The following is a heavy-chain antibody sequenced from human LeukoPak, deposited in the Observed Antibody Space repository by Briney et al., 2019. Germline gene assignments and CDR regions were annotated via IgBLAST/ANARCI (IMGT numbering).Heavy chain of an antibody. V-gene: IGHV1-2*02. D-gene: IGHD6-19*01. J-gene: IGHJ6*03. CDR1: GYTFTGYY. Sequence: ASVKVSCKASGYTFTGYYMHWLRQAPGQGLEWMGWINPNSGGTNYAQKFQGRVTMTRDTSISTAYMELSRLRSDDTAVYYCARLERSSGWYGGSYYYYMDVWGKGTTVTVSS. CDR2: INPNSGGT. CDR3: ARLERSSGWYGGSYYYYMDV.